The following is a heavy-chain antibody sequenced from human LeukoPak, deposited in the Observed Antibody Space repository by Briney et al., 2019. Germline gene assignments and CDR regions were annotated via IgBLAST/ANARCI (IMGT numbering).Heavy chain of an antibody. J-gene: IGHJ4*02. Sequence: PGGSLRLSCAASGFTFSSYAMHWVRQAPGKGLEWVAVISYDGSNKYYADSVKGRFTISRDNSKNTLYLQMNSLRAEDTAVYYCARDFKYDSSAILDYWGQGTLVTVSS. CDR1: GFTFSSYA. CDR2: ISYDGSNK. CDR3: ARDFKYDSSAILDY. D-gene: IGHD3-22*01. V-gene: IGHV3-30-3*01.